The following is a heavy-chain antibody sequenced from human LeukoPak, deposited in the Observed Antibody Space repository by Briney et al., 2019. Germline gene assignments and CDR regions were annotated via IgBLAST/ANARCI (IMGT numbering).Heavy chain of an antibody. V-gene: IGHV4-30-4*01. CDR1: GGSISSGDYY. Sequence: PSQTLSLTCTVSGGSISSGDYYWSWIRQPPGKGLEWIGYIYYSGSTYYNPSLKSRVTISVDTSKNQFSLKLSSVTAADTAVYYCARDTGEEGVPAAKRFRPHAPRFDPWGQGTLVTVSS. J-gene: IGHJ5*02. CDR3: ARDTGEEGVPAAKRFRPHAPRFDP. D-gene: IGHD2-2*01. CDR2: IYYSGST.